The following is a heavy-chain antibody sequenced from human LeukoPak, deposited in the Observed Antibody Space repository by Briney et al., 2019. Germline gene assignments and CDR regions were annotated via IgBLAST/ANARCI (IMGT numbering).Heavy chain of an antibody. D-gene: IGHD2-2*01. J-gene: IGHJ4*02. CDR2: ITSNCSYI. CDR1: GFTFSSYS. CDR3: ARDLVVSCSGTSCSVASSDF. V-gene: IGHV3-21*01. Sequence: GGSLRLSCAASGFTFSSYSMNWLRQARGKGLEWVSSITSNCSYIYYADSEKGRFTISRDNAKNSLYLQISSLSADDTAVYYCARDLVVSCSGTSCSVASSDFWGQGTLVTVSS.